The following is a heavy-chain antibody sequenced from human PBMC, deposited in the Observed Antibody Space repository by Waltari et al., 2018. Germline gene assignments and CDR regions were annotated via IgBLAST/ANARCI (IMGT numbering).Heavy chain of an antibody. CDR3: ARRGGITMIVVGFDY. V-gene: IGHV4-39*01. D-gene: IGHD3-22*01. CDR1: GGSISSSSYY. Sequence: QLQLQESGPGLVKPSETLSLTCTVSGGSISSSSYYWGWIRQPPGKGLEWIGSIYYSGRANYNPSLKGRVTISVDTSKNQFSLKLSSVTAADTAVYYCARRGGITMIVVGFDYWGQGTLVTVSS. CDR2: IYYSGRA. J-gene: IGHJ4*02.